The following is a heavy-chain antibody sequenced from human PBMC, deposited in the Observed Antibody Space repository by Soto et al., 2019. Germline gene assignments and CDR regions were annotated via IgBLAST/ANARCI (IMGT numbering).Heavy chain of an antibody. D-gene: IGHD3-3*01. CDR2: ISYDGSNK. CDR3: ARDYSTTLKAYDFWSGYYYNWFDP. CDR1: GFTFSSYA. J-gene: IGHJ5*02. Sequence: GGSVRLACAAYGFTFSSYAMHWVRQAPGKGLEWVAVISYDGSNKYYADSVKGRFTISRDNSKNTLYLQMNSLRAEDTAVYYCARDYSTTLKAYDFWSGYYYNWFDPSGPGTLVTVSS. V-gene: IGHV3-30-3*01.